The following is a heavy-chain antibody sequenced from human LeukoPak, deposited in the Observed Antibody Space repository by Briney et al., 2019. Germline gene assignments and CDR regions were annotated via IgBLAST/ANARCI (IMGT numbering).Heavy chain of an antibody. CDR1: GFTVSRNY. V-gene: IGHV3-66*01. CDR2: IYSGGNT. CDR3: ASVWFGELPFDF. D-gene: IGHD3-10*01. J-gene: IGHJ4*02. Sequence: GGSLRLSCAASGFTVSRNYMSWVRQAPGKGLEWVSIIYSGGNTYYADSVKGRFTISRDNSKNTLYLQMNSLRAEDTAVYYCASVWFGELPFDFWGQGTLVTVSS.